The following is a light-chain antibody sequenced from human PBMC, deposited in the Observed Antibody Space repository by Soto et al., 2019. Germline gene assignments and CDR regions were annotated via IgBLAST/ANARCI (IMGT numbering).Light chain of an antibody. Sequence: QSVLTQPASVSGSPGQSITISCTGTSXDVGGYNYVSWYQQYPGKAPKLLIFGVNRRPSGISYRFSASKSGNTASLTISGLQAEGEADYYCTSYKRDTTYVFGTGTKV. J-gene: IGLJ1*01. CDR1: SXDVGGYNY. V-gene: IGLV2-14*01. CDR2: GVN. CDR3: TSYKRDTTYV.